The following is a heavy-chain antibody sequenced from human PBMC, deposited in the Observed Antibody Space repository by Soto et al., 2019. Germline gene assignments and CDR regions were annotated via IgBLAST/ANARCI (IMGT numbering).Heavy chain of an antibody. V-gene: IGHV2-5*01. CDR1: GFSLSTSEVG. J-gene: IGHJ4*02. CDR3: THFESYGLDY. D-gene: IGHD5-18*01. CDR2: IRWNDDK. Sequence: SGPTLVNPTQTLTLTCTFCGFSLSTSEVGVGWIRQPPGKALEWLAIIRWNDDKRYSPSLKSGLTITKDTSKNQVVLTVPNMELVYTATYYGTHFESYGLDYWGQGALVTVSS.